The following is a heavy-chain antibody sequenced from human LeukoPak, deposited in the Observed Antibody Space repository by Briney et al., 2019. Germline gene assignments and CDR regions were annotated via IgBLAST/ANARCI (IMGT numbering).Heavy chain of an antibody. Sequence: SETLSLTCAVYGGSLSGYYWSWIRQPPGKGLEWIGEINHSGSTNYNPSLKSRVTISVDTSKNQFSLKLSSVTAADTAVYYCAREEDDFWSGYYTGRHFDYWGQGTLVTVSS. CDR2: INHSGST. CDR1: GGSLSGYY. J-gene: IGHJ4*02. V-gene: IGHV4-34*01. CDR3: AREEDDFWSGYYTGRHFDY. D-gene: IGHD3-3*01.